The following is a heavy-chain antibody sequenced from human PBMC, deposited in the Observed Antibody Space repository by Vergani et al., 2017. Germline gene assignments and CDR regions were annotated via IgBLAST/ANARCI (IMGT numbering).Heavy chain of an antibody. CDR2: ISGSGGNT. Sequence: EVQLLESGGNLIQPGGSLRLSCGASGFTFSSSAMTWVRLAPGKGLQWVSAISGSGGNTFYTDSVLGRFTISRNNSKDTLNLQMNSLRVEDTAIYYCAYARDPNCKGGNCYSYYYGMDVWGQGTTVTVSS. V-gene: IGHV3-23*01. CDR1: GFTFSSSA. D-gene: IGHD2-21*01. J-gene: IGHJ6*02. CDR3: AYARDPNCKGGNCYSYYYGMDV.